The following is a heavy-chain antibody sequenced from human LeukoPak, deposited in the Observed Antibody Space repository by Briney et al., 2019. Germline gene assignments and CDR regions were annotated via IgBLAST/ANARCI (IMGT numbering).Heavy chain of an antibody. J-gene: IGHJ4*02. CDR1: GFTFSRYA. D-gene: IGHD3-10*01. CDR3: ARVGYYSSGPFSYFDY. CDR2: ISYDGSNE. Sequence: GGSLRLSCAASGFTFSRYAMHWVRQAPGEGLEWVAVISYDGSNEHYADSVKGRFTISRDSSENTLYLQMNSLRVEDTAVYYCARVGYYSSGPFSYFDYWGQGTLVTVSS. V-gene: IGHV3-30-3*01.